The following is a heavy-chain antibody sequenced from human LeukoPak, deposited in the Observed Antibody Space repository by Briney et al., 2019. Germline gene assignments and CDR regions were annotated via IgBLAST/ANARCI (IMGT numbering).Heavy chain of an antibody. Sequence: AGGSXXXXXXXXXXTXSSYAMSWVRQAPGKGLEWVSAISGSGGSTYYADSVKGRFTISRDNSKNTLYLQMNSLRAEDTAVYYCAKGTWMLAFDIWGQGTMVTVSS. CDR1: XXTXSSYA. CDR2: ISGSGGST. V-gene: IGHV3-23*01. D-gene: IGHD2-8*01. J-gene: IGHJ3*02. CDR3: AKGTWMLAFDI.